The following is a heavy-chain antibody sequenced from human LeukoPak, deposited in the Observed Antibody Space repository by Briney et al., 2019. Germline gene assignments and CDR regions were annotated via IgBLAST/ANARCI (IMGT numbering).Heavy chain of an antibody. CDR3: ARDVARYCSGGSCYSDGIDY. Sequence: SETLSLTCTVSGGSISSGSYYWSWIRQPAGKGLEWIGRIYTSGSTNYNPSLKSRVTISVDASKNQFSLKLSSVTAADTAVYYCARDVARYCSGGSCYSDGIDYWGQGTLVTVSS. CDR1: GGSISSGSYY. J-gene: IGHJ4*02. D-gene: IGHD2-15*01. V-gene: IGHV4-61*02. CDR2: IYTSGST.